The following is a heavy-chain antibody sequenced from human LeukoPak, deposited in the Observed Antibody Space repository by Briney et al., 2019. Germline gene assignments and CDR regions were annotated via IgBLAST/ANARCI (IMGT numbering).Heavy chain of an antibody. CDR2: ISVGGVST. CDR1: GFTFSSYA. J-gene: IGHJ4*02. Sequence: GGTLRLSCAVSGFTFSSYAMRWVRQAPGKGVEWVSAISVGGVSTCDADSLKRCFTISRDNSKNTLYLQMNSLRAEDTAVYYCAKDPVGGHEYSSSYFDYWGQGTLVTVSS. D-gene: IGHD6-6*01. V-gene: IGHV3-23*01. CDR3: AKDPVGGHEYSSSYFDY.